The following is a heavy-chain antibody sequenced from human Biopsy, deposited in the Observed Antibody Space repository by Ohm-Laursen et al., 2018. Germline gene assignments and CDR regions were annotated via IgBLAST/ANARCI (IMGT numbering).Heavy chain of an antibody. CDR2: IYYSGST. Sequence: SDTLSLACTVSGGSIGSFFWSWIRQPPGKGLEWIGYIYYSGSTNYNPSLRSRVTISVDRSKNQFSLELSSVTAADTATYYCARGMRSSGWPYFDSWGQGTLVTVSS. D-gene: IGHD6-19*01. V-gene: IGHV4-59*07. J-gene: IGHJ4*02. CDR1: GGSIGSFF. CDR3: ARGMRSSGWPYFDS.